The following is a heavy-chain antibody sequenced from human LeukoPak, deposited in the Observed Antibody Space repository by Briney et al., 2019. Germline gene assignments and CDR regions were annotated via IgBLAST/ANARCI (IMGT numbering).Heavy chain of an antibody. V-gene: IGHV3-21*01. D-gene: IGHD3-3*01. CDR2: ISSSSSYI. CDR3: ARAYDFWSGHMDV. CDR1: GFTVSSNY. J-gene: IGHJ6*03. Sequence: GGSLRLSCAASGFTVSSNYMSWVRQAPGKGLEWVSSISSSSSYIYYADSVKGRFTISRDNAKNSLYLQMNSLRAEDTAVYYCARAYDFWSGHMDVWGKGTTVTVSS.